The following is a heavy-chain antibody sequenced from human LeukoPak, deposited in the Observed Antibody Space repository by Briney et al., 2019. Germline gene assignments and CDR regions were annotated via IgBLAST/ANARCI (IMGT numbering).Heavy chain of an antibody. J-gene: IGHJ4*02. CDR2: VHYSGRT. V-gene: IGHV4-59*08. D-gene: IGHD6-13*01. CDR1: GGSLSNYY. CDR3: ARREAAAGTFDY. Sequence: SETLSLTCTVSGGSLSNYYWSWIRQPPGQGLECIGYVHYSGRTDYNPSLKSRVTIAVDTSKNQFSLKLTSVTAADTAMYYCARREAAAGTFDYWGQGTLVTVSS.